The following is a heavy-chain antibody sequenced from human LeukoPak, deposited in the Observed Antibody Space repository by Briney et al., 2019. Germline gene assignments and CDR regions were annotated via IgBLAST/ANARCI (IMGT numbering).Heavy chain of an antibody. J-gene: IGHJ4*02. CDR1: GYTFTGYY. CDR2: INPNSGGT. CDR3: ARDLAVTSSPFDY. D-gene: IGHD3-22*01. Sequence: ASVKVSCKASGYTFTGYYMHWVRQAPGQGLDWMGWINPNSGGTNYAQKFQGRVTMTRDTSISTAYMEPSRLRSDDTAVYYCARDLAVTSSPFDYWGQGTLVTVSS. V-gene: IGHV1-2*02.